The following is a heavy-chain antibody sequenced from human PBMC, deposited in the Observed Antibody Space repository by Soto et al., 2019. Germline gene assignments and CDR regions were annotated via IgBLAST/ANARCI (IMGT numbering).Heavy chain of an antibody. CDR2: ISSSSSYI. Sequence: GGSLRLSCAASGFTFSSYTMNWVRQAPGKGLEWVSSISSSSSYIYYADSVKGRFTISRDNAKNSLYLQMNGLRAEDTAVYYCARILIIETTSGPYFDYLGEGT. V-gene: IGHV3-21*01. CDR1: GFTFSSYT. CDR3: ARILIIETTSGPYFDY. D-gene: IGHD1-20*01. J-gene: IGHJ4*02.